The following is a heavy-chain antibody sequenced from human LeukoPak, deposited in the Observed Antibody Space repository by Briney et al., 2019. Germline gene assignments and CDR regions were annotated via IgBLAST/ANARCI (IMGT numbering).Heavy chain of an antibody. CDR2: INPNSGGT. CDR3: AREDRYCSSPACYAGIGY. Sequence: ASVKVSCKASGYTFTGYYMHWVRQAPGQGLEWMGWINPNSGGTNYAQKFQGRVTMTRDTSISTAYMELSRLRSDDTAVYYCAREDRYCSSPACYAGIGYWGQGTLVTVSS. CDR1: GYTFTGYY. D-gene: IGHD2-2*01. V-gene: IGHV1-2*02. J-gene: IGHJ4*02.